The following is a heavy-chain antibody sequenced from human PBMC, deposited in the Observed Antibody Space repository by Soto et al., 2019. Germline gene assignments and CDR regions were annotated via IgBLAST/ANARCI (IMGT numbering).Heavy chain of an antibody. CDR1: GFTFSSYA. V-gene: IGHV3-23*01. CDR3: AKVINGSGSYYRRYYYYYMDV. J-gene: IGHJ6*03. D-gene: IGHD3-10*01. CDR2: ISGSGGST. Sequence: GGSLRLSCAASGFTFSSYAMSWVRQAPGKGLEWVSAISGSGGSTYYADSVKGRFTISRDNSKNTLYLQMNSLRAEDTAVYYCAKVINGSGSYYRRYYYYYMDVWGKGTTVTVSS.